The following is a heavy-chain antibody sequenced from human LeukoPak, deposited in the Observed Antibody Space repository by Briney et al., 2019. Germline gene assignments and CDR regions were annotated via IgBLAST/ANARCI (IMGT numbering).Heavy chain of an antibody. CDR1: GYTFTSYY. Sequence: GASVKVSCKASGYTFTSYYMHWVRQAPGQGLEWMGIINPSGGSTSYAQKFQGRVTMTRDTSTSTVYMELSSLRSEDTAVYYCARDIALTVWGSPGAKDAFDIWGQGTMVTVSS. J-gene: IGHJ3*02. D-gene: IGHD3-16*01. CDR2: INPSGGST. CDR3: ARDIALTVWGSPGAKDAFDI. V-gene: IGHV1-46*01.